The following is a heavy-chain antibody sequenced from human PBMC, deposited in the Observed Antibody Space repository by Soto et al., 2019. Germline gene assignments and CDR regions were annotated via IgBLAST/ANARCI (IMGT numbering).Heavy chain of an antibody. CDR2: IVVGSGNT. J-gene: IGHJ5*02. D-gene: IGHD3-3*01. Sequence: GASVKVSCKASGFTFTSSAVQWVRQARGQRLEWIGWIVVGSGNTNYAQKFQERVTITRDMSTSTAYMELSSLRSEDTAVYYCAADHHVPYYDFWSGSPPRWFDPWGQGTLVTVSS. CDR3: AADHHVPYYDFWSGSPPRWFDP. V-gene: IGHV1-58*01. CDR1: GFTFTSSA.